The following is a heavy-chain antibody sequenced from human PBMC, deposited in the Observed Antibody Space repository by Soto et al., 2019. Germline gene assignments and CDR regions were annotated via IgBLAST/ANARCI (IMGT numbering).Heavy chain of an antibody. Sequence: KTSETLSLTCTVSCGSINSDYWSWIRQSPGKGLEWIGYVFFSGSTNYNHSFKSRVTISVDTSKNQIYLRVTSVTAADTAVYYCARGRPMHNWIYWGQGTLVTVSS. D-gene: IGHD2-2*03. V-gene: IGHV4-59*01. CDR1: CGSINSDY. CDR2: VFFSGST. CDR3: ARGRPMHNWIY. J-gene: IGHJ4*02.